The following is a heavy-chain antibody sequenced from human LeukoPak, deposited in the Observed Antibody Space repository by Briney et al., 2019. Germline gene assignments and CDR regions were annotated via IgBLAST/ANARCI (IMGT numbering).Heavy chain of an antibody. D-gene: IGHD4-23*01. CDR3: ARIDYGGNSQGFDY. V-gene: IGHV3-21*01. CDR1: GFTFSSYS. Sequence: PGGSLRLSCAASGFTFSSYSMNWVRQAPGKGLEWVSSISSSSSYIYYADSVKGRFTISRDNAKNSLYLQMNSLRAEDTAVYYCARIDYGGNSQGFDYWGQGTLVTVSS. J-gene: IGHJ4*02. CDR2: ISSSSSYI.